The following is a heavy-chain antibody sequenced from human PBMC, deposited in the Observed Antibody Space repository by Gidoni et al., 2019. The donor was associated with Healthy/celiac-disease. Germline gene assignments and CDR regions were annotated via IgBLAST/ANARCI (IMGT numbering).Heavy chain of an antibody. CDR3: AQTAGIAVAGHPGAFDI. CDR2: ISAYNGNT. V-gene: IGHV1-18*01. D-gene: IGHD6-19*01. CDR1: GYTFTSYG. J-gene: IGHJ3*02. Sequence: QVQLVQSGAEVKKPGASVKVSCKASGYTFTSYGISWVRQAPGQGLEWMGWISAYNGNTNYAQKLQGRVTMTTDTSTSTAYMELRSLRSDDTAVYYCAQTAGIAVAGHPGAFDIWGQGTMVTVSS.